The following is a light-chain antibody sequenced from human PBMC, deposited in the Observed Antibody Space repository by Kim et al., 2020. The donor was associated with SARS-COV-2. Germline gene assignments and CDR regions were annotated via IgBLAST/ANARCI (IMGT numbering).Light chain of an antibody. CDR2: KND. CDR1: SSNIVSRY. V-gene: IGLV1-47*01. Sequence: GQRVTISCSGSSSNIVSRYVYWYQQLPGTAPKPLIYKNDQRPSGVPARFSGSKSGTSASLAISGLRSEDEADYYCAAWDNSLRGRVFGGGTQLTVL. CDR3: AAWDNSLRGRV. J-gene: IGLJ3*02.